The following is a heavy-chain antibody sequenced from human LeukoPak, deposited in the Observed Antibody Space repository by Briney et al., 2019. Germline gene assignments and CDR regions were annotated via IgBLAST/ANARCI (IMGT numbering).Heavy chain of an antibody. CDR3: ARHFAPPRITIIVVVATLYYMDV. J-gene: IGHJ6*03. Sequence: SETLSLTCTVSGGSISSYYWSWIRQPPGKGLEWIGYIYYSGSTNYNPSLKSRVTISVDTSKNQFSLKLRSVTAADTAGYYRARHFAPPRITIIVVVATLYYMDVWGKGTTVTVSS. D-gene: IGHD3-22*01. V-gene: IGHV4-59*08. CDR2: IYYSGST. CDR1: GGSISSYY.